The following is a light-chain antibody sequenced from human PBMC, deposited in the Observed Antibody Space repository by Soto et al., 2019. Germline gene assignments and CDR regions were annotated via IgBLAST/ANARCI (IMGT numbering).Light chain of an antibody. CDR3: QQLNIFPPLFT. CDR2: GAS. CDR1: QNIDMY. J-gene: IGKJ3*01. Sequence: DIHMTQSPSSLSASVGDTVTITCRASQNIDMYLNWYQQKPGKAPRVLISGASNLQSGVPSRFSGSGSGTDFTLTISSLQSEDFASYFCQQLNIFPPLFTFGPGTKVDIK. V-gene: IGKV1-39*01.